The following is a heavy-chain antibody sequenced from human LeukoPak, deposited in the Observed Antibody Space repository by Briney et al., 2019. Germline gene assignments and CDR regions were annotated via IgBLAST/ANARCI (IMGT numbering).Heavy chain of an antibody. CDR2: IYYSGST. CDR3: ARDRQLTGDPTGFDY. V-gene: IGHV4-59*12. CDR1: GXSISSFY. D-gene: IGHD7-27*01. J-gene: IGHJ4*02. Sequence: SETLSLTWTVSGXSISSFYWSWIRQPPGKGLEWIGYIYYSGSTYYNPSLKSRVTISVDTSKNQFSLKLSSVTAADTAVYYCARDRQLTGDPTGFDYWGQGTLVTVSS.